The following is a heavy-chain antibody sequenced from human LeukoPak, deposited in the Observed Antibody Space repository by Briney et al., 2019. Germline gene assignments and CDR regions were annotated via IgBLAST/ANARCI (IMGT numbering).Heavy chain of an antibody. CDR1: GGTFSSYA. CDR2: IIPIFGTA. CDR3: ATTYYYDRWGRAFDI. V-gene: IGHV1-69*13. D-gene: IGHD3-22*01. Sequence: SVKVSCKASGGTFSSYAISWVRQAPGQGLEWMGGIIPIFGTAKYAQEFQGRVTITADESTSTAYMELSSLRSEDTAVYYCATTYYYDRWGRAFDIWGQGTMVTVSS. J-gene: IGHJ3*02.